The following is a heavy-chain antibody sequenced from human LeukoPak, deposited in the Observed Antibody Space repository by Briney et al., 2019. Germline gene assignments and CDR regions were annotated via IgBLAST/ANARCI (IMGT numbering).Heavy chain of an antibody. CDR1: GFSLSTREVG. CDR3: AHRPPQFRATLYSFDY. D-gene: IGHD3-10*01. Sequence: SGPTLVNPTQTLTLTCTFSGFSLSTREVGVGWIRQPPGKALEWLALIYWDDDKRYSPSLKSRLTITKDTSKNQVVLTMTNMDPVDTATYYCAHRPPQFRATLYSFDYWGQGTLVTVSS. V-gene: IGHV2-5*02. CDR2: IYWDDDK. J-gene: IGHJ4*02.